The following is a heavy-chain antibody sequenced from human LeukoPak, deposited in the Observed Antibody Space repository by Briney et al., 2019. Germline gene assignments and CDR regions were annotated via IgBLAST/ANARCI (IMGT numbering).Heavy chain of an antibody. V-gene: IGHV3-23*01. CDR1: GFTFSSYA. CDR2: ISGSGGST. Sequence: PGGSLRLSCAASGFTFSSYAVSWVRQAPGKGLEWVSAISGSGGSTYYADSVKGRFTISRDNAKNSLYLQMNSLRAEDTAVYYCSRWELLGGYWYFDLWGRGTLVTVSS. CDR3: SRWELLGGYWYFDL. D-gene: IGHD1-26*01. J-gene: IGHJ2*01.